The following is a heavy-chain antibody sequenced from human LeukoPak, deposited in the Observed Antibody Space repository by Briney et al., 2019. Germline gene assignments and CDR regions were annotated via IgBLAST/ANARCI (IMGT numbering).Heavy chain of an antibody. J-gene: IGHJ4*02. D-gene: IGHD1-26*01. CDR3: ARGGSYLVI. CDR2: INAGNGNT. Sequence: ASVKVSCKASGGTFSSYAISWVRQAPGQRLEWMGWINAGNGNTKYSQKFQGRVTITRDTSASTAYMELSSLRSEDTAVYYCARGGSYLVIWGQGTLVTVSS. CDR1: GGTFSSYA. V-gene: IGHV1-3*01.